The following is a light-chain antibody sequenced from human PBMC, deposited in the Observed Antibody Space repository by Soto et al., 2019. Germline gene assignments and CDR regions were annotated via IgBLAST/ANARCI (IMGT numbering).Light chain of an antibody. J-gene: IGKJ4*02. CDR3: QEYYSTPLA. CDR1: QSVLYSSNNKNY. Sequence: IVMTQSPESLAVSLGERATINCKSSQSVLYSSNNKNYLAWYQQKPGQPPKLLIYWASTRESGVPDRFSGSGSGTDFTLTISSLQAEDVAVYYCQEYYSTPLAFCGGTKVEIK. CDR2: WAS. V-gene: IGKV4-1*01.